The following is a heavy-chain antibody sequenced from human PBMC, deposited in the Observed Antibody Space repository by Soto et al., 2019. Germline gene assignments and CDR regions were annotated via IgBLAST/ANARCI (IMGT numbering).Heavy chain of an antibody. CDR1: GYSFTSYW. V-gene: IGHV5-51*01. CDR3: ARSGIAARHKPYYYYGMDV. CDR2: IYPGDSDT. D-gene: IGHD6-6*01. J-gene: IGHJ6*02. Sequence: PGESLKISCKGSGYSFTSYWIGWVRQMPGKGLEWMGIIYPGDSDTRYSPSFQGQVTISADKSISTAYLQWSSLKASDTAMYYCARSGIAARHKPYYYYGMDVWGQGTTVTVSS.